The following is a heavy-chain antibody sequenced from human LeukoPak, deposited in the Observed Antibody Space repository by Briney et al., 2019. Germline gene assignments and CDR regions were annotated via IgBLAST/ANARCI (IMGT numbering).Heavy chain of an antibody. V-gene: IGHV1-18*01. J-gene: IGHJ6*03. CDR3: ARDWGCEGISCYLYYYYYMDV. D-gene: IGHD2-15*01. CDR2: ISAYNGNT. CDR1: GYTFTSYG. Sequence: WASAKVSCKASGYTFTSYGISWVRQAPGQGLEWMGWISAYNGNTNYAQKLQGRVTMTTDTSTSTAYMELRSLRSDDTAVYYCARDWGCEGISCYLYYYYYMDVWGKGTTVTISS.